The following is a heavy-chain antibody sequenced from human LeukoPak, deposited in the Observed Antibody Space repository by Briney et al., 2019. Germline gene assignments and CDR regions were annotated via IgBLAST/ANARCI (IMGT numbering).Heavy chain of an antibody. CDR1: GGSISSGDYY. Sequence: SETLSLTCTVSGGSISSGDYYWSWIRQPPGKGLEWIGYIYYSGSTYYNPSLKSRVTISVDTSKNQFSLKLSSVTAADTAVYYCASSTVPAAIPYFDYWGQGTLATVSS. CDR2: IYYSGST. V-gene: IGHV4-30-4*08. J-gene: IGHJ4*02. CDR3: ASSTVPAAIPYFDY. D-gene: IGHD2-2*02.